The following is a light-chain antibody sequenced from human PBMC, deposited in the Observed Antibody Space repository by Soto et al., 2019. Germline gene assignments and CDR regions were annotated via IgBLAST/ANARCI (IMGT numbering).Light chain of an antibody. CDR3: SSFASSNTWV. V-gene: IGLV2-8*01. Sequence: QSVLTQPPSASGSPGQSVTISCTGTSSDVGAYNYVSWYQQHAGKAPKLEIYEVTKRPSGVPDRFSGSKSANTASLTVSGLQAEDEADDYCSSFASSNTWVFGGGTKLTVL. CDR1: SSDVGAYNY. J-gene: IGLJ3*02. CDR2: EVT.